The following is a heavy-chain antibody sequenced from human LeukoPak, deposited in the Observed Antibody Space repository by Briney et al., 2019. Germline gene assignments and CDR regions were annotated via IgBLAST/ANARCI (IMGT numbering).Heavy chain of an antibody. D-gene: IGHD5-24*01. CDR3: ARDAATINFDY. J-gene: IGHJ4*02. Sequence: ASVKVSCKASGYTFTCYSINWVRQAPGQGLEGMGWINIYTGNPTYAQGFTGRFVFSLDTSFSTAYLQISSLKAEDTAVYYCARDAATINFDYWGQGTLVTVSS. CDR1: GYTFTCYS. CDR2: INIYTGNP. V-gene: IGHV7-4-1*02.